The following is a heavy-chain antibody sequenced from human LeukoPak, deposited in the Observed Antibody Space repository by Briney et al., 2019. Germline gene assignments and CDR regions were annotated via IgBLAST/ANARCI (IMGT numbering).Heavy chain of an antibody. D-gene: IGHD3-3*01. CDR1: GFTFSSYW. CDR3: ARSAYYDFWSGYENYYYYMDV. Sequence: PGGSLRLSCAASGFTFSSYWMSWVRQAPGKGLEWVANIKQDGSEKYYVDSVKGRLTISRDNAKNSLYLQMNSLRAEDTAVYYCARSAYYDFWSGYENYYYYMDVWGKGTTVTVSS. V-gene: IGHV3-7*01. CDR2: IKQDGSEK. J-gene: IGHJ6*03.